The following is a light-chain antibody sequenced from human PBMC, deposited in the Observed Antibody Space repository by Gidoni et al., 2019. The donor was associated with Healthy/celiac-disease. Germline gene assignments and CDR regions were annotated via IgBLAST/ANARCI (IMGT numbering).Light chain of an antibody. V-gene: IGKV1-33*01. CDR1: QDISNY. CDR2: DAS. J-gene: IGKJ4*01. Sequence: DIHTTQSLSSLSASVGDRVTITYQASQDISNYLNWYQQKPGKAPKLLIYDASNLETGVPSRFSGRGSGTDLTFTISSLQPEDIATYYCQQYDNLPPLTFXGXTKVEIK. CDR3: QQYDNLPPLT.